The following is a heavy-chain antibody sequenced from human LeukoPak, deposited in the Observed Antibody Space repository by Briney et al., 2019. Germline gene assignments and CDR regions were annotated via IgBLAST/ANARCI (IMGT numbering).Heavy chain of an antibody. J-gene: IGHJ4*02. D-gene: IGHD6-6*01. Sequence: SETLSLTCTVSGGSISSYYWSWIRQPPGKGPEWIGYIYYSGSTNYNPSLKSRVTISVDTSKNQFSLKLSSVTAADTAVYYCARAYSSSSWFYDYWGQGTLVTVSS. CDR1: GGSISSYY. CDR2: IYYSGST. V-gene: IGHV4-59*01. CDR3: ARAYSSSSWFYDY.